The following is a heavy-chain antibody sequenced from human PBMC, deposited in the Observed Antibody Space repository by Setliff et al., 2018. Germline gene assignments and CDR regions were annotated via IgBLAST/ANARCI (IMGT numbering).Heavy chain of an antibody. J-gene: IGHJ3*01. CDR2: INTNTGNP. V-gene: IGHV7-4-1*02. D-gene: IGHD1-26*01. CDR1: GYMFTTYA. Sequence: ASVKVSCKASGYMFTTYAMSWIRQVPGQGFEWMGWINTNTGNPIYVQGFTGRFVFSLDTSVSTAYLHISGLKAEDTAVYYCARASRFGTVVYKGDYYMDVWGQGTMVTVSS. CDR3: ARASRFGTVVYKGDYYMDV.